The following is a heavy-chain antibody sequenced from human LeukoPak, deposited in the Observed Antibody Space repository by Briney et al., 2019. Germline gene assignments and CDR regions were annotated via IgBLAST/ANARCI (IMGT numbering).Heavy chain of an antibody. J-gene: IGHJ4*02. CDR1: GYTFTSHG. CDR2: ISGNYGYT. CDR3: ARNKTTGGGGFDY. D-gene: IGHD3-16*01. Sequence: ASVKVFCKASGYTFTSHGISWIRQAPGQGPEWMGWISGNYGYTKYAQKFQGRVTMTTDTSTDTTYMELRSLRSDDTAFYHCARNKTTGGGGFDYWGQGTLITVSS. V-gene: IGHV1-18*04.